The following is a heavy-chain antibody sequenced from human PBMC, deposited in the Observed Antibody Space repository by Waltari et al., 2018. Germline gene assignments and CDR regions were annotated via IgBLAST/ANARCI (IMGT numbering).Heavy chain of an antibody. CDR3: AGSGVVSSTEGGYFDY. V-gene: IGHV3-30-3*01. CDR1: GFTFRSYA. Sequence: QVQLVESGGGVVQPGRSLSLSCAAPGFTFRSYAMHWVRQAPGKGLEWVAVISYDGGKKYYAESVKGGFTIPRDNSKNTLYRQMNSRRAEDTAVYYCAGSGVVSSTEGGYFDYWGQGTLVTVSS. D-gene: IGHD3-10*01. CDR2: ISYDGGKK. J-gene: IGHJ4*02.